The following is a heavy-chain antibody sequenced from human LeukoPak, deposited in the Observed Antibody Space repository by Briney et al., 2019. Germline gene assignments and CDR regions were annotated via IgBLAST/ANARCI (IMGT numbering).Heavy chain of an antibody. D-gene: IGHD6-19*01. CDR2: IHDSGST. CDR3: ARGSGWYYY. V-gene: IGHV4-59*01. CDR1: GGSISRYY. Sequence: SETLSLTCTVSGGSISRYYWGWVRQPPGKGLEWIGYIHDSGSTNYNPSLKSRVTISVDTSKNQFSLKLSSVTAADTAVYYCARGSGWYYYWGQGTLATVSS. J-gene: IGHJ4*02.